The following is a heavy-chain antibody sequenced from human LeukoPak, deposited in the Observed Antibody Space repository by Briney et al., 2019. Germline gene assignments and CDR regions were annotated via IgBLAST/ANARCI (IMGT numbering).Heavy chain of an antibody. Sequence: SETLSLTCAVSGGSISSGGYSWSWIRQPPGKGLEWIGYIYHSGSTYYNPSLKSRVTISVDRSKYQFSLKLSSVTAADTAVYYCARVTYCSSTSCSYFDYWGQGTLVTVSS. CDR3: ARVTYCSSTSCSYFDY. CDR2: IYHSGST. CDR1: GGSISSGGYS. D-gene: IGHD2-2*01. V-gene: IGHV4-30-2*01. J-gene: IGHJ4*02.